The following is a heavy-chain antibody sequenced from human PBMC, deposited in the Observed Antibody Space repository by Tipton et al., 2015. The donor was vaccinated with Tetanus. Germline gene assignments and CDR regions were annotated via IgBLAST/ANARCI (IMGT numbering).Heavy chain of an antibody. J-gene: IGHJ4*02. CDR2: LSGSGDST. CDR3: ARDADMQTPMVHGDY. D-gene: IGHD5-18*01. Sequence: SLRLSCAASGFTFSSYAVSWVRQAPGKGLERVSSLSGSGDSTYYVDSVRGRFTISRDNSKNTLYLQMNSLRAEDSAVYYCARDADMQTPMVHGDYWGQGTLVTVSS. V-gene: IGHV3-23*01. CDR1: GFTFSSYA.